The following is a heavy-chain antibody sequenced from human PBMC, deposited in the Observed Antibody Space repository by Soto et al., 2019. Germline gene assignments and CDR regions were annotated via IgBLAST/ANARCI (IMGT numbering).Heavy chain of an antibody. CDR2: IWYDGSNK. CDR3: ARDQRGMDV. V-gene: IGHV3-33*01. CDR1: GFTFSSYG. Sequence: QVQLVESGGGVVQPGRSLRLSCAASGFTFSSYGMHWVRQAPGKGLEWVAVIWYDGSNKYYADSVKGRFTISRDNSKNTLYVQMNSLRAEDTAVYYCARDQRGMDVWGQGTTVTVSS. J-gene: IGHJ6*02.